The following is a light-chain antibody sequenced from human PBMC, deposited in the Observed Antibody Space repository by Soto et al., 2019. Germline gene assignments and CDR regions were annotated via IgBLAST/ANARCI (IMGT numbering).Light chain of an antibody. CDR2: GAS. CDR1: QSVTSSY. J-gene: IGKJ5*01. Sequence: EIVLTQSPDTLSLSPVEIATLSFRASQSVTSSYLAWYQQRPGQSPRLLIYGASSRATGIADRFRGSGSGTDFTLTISSLEPEDFAVYYCQQRSNWPITFGQGTRLEIK. CDR3: QQRSNWPIT. V-gene: IGKV3D-20*02.